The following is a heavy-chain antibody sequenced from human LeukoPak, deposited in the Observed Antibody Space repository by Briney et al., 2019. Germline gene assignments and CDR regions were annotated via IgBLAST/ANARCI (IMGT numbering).Heavy chain of an antibody. V-gene: IGHV1-2*02. CDR3: ASEVGRHHYYGSGSSWFDP. CDR1: GFTFSGYY. Sequence: ASVKVSCKASGFTFSGYYMHWVRQAPGQGLEWMGWINPNSGGTNYAQKFQGRVTMTRDTSISTAYMELSRLRSDDTAVYYCASEVGRHHYYGSGSSWFDPWGQGTLVTVSS. D-gene: IGHD3-10*01. CDR2: INPNSGGT. J-gene: IGHJ5*02.